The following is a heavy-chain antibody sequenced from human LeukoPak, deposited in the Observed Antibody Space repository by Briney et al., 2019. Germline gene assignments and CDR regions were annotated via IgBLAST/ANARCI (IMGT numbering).Heavy chain of an antibody. CDR2: INHSGST. V-gene: IGHV4-34*01. CDR3: ARGLGVDY. Sequence: SETLSLTCAVYGGSFSGYYWSWIRQPPGKGLEWIGEINHSGSTNYNPSLKSRVTISIDTSKNQFSLKLSSVTAADTAVYYCARGLGVDYWGQGTLVTVSS. CDR1: GGSFSGYY. J-gene: IGHJ4*02.